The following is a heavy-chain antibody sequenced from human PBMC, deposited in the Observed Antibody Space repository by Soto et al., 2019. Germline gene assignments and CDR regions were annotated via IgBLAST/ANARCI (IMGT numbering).Heavy chain of an antibody. Sequence: QVQLVQSGAEVKKPGSSVKVSCKASGGTFSSYAFNGVRQAPGQGLEWMGGIIPIFGTANYAQKFQGRVTITADESTSTAYMDLSSLTSDDKAVYYCERAGVVGSTRDVDYWGQGTLVTVSS. CDR1: GGTFSSYA. V-gene: IGHV1-69*01. CDR2: IIPIFGTA. CDR3: ERAGVVGSTRDVDY. J-gene: IGHJ4*02. D-gene: IGHD1-26*01.